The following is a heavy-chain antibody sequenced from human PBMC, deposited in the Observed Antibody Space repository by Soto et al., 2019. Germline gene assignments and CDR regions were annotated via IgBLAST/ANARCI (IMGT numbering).Heavy chain of an antibody. V-gene: IGHV3-23*01. CDR1: GFTFTSYA. J-gene: IGHJ4*02. D-gene: IGHD4-4*01. CDR2: VSYSGSTT. Sequence: GGSLRLSCTASGFTFTSYAMNWVRQAPGKGLEWVSGVSYSGSTTYYTGSVRGRFTVSRDDSKNTLFLQMNSLRAEDTAVYYCVKRGLQNSNSVWTWDYFDSWGQGTLVTVSS. CDR3: VKRGLQNSNSVWTWDYFDS.